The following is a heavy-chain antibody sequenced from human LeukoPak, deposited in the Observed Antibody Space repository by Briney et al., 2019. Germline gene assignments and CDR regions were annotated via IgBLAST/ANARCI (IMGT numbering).Heavy chain of an antibody. Sequence: SVKVSCKASGGTFSGHTFSWVRQAPGQGLEWMGGIIPIFGTANYAQKFQGRVTITADESTSTAYMELSSLRSEDTAVYYCASCDCYSNYLFWYFDYWGQGTLVTVSS. CDR3: ASCDCYSNYLFWYFDY. CDR1: GGTFSGHT. V-gene: IGHV1-69*01. D-gene: IGHD4-11*01. CDR2: IIPIFGTA. J-gene: IGHJ4*02.